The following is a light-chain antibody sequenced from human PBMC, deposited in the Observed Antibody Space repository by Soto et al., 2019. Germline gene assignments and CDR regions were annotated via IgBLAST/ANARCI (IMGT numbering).Light chain of an antibody. J-gene: IGKJ1*01. CDR2: AAS. Sequence: DIQMTQSPSSLSASVGDRITITCRASQSISNYLNWYQQKPGKAPKLLISAASTLQSGVPSRFSGSGSGTDFTLTISSLQPEDFATYYCQQSDISPWTFGQGTKVEIK. CDR3: QQSDISPWT. CDR1: QSISNY. V-gene: IGKV1-39*01.